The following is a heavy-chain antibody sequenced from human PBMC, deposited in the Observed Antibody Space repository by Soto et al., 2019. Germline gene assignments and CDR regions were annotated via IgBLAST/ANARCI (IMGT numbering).Heavy chain of an antibody. CDR3: ASDALYDFWSGAGWYFDY. V-gene: IGHV3-33*01. CDR1: GFTFSSYG. Sequence: QVQLVESGGGVVQPGRSLRLSCAASGFTFSSYGMHWVRQAPGKGLEWVAVIWYDGSNKYYADSVKGRFTISRDNSKNTLYLQMNSLRAEDTAVYYCASDALYDFWSGAGWYFDYWGQGTLVTVSS. J-gene: IGHJ4*02. D-gene: IGHD3-3*01. CDR2: IWYDGSNK.